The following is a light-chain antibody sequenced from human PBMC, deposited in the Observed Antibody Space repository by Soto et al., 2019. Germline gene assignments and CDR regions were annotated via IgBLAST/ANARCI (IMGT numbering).Light chain of an antibody. CDR2: DDT. J-gene: IGLJ2*01. CDR3: QLWDFNSDHVV. CDR1: NIETRS. V-gene: IGLV3-21*02. Sequence: SYELTQPPSVSVAPGQTARIPCEGTNIETRSVHWYQQKPGQAPLLVVYDDTDRPSGIPKRFSGSNSENTATLTIGRVEAGDEADYYCQLWDFNSDHVVFGGGTQLTVL.